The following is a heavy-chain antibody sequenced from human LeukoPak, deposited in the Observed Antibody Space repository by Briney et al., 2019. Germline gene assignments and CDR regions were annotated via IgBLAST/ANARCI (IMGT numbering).Heavy chain of an antibody. D-gene: IGHD1-26*01. Sequence: PSETLSLTCTVSGGSISNYYWNWIRQPPGKGLEWIGYIYFSESTNYNPSLRSRVTISVDTSKNQFSLKLSSVTAADTAVYYCARRVRSGSPFDYWGQGTLVTVSS. CDR3: ARRVRSGSPFDY. CDR1: GGSISNYY. J-gene: IGHJ4*02. V-gene: IGHV4-59*08. CDR2: IYFSEST.